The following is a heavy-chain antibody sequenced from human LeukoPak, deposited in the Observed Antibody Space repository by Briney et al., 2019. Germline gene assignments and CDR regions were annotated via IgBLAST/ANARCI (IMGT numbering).Heavy chain of an antibody. CDR1: GYTFTGYY. Sequence: GASVKVSCKASGYTFTGYYMHWVRQAPGQGLEWMGWINPNSGGTNYAQKVQGRVTMTRDTSISTAYMELSRLRSDDTAVYYCARVAPSIVVVPAAMLYWGQGTLVTVSS. J-gene: IGHJ4*02. V-gene: IGHV1-2*02. CDR3: ARVAPSIVVVPAAMLY. CDR2: INPNSGGT. D-gene: IGHD2-2*01.